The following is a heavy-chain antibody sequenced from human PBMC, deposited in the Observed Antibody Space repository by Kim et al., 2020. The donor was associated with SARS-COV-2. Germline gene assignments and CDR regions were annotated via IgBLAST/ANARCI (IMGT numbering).Heavy chain of an antibody. V-gene: IGHV1-18*04. Sequence: ASVKVSCKASGYTFTSYGISWVRQAPGQGLEWMGWISAYNGNTNYAQKLQGRVTMTTDTSTSTAYMELRSLRSDDTAVYYRARDRWKSRGWYGFYDFYGMGVWGQGTTVTVAS. CDR2: ISAYNGNT. CDR3: ARDRWKSRGWYGFYDFYGMGV. J-gene: IGHJ6*02. CDR1: GYTFTSYG. D-gene: IGHD6-19*01.